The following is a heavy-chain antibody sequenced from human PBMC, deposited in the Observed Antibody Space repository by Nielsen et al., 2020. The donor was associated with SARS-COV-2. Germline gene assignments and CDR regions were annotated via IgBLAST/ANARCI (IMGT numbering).Heavy chain of an antibody. J-gene: IGHJ4*02. V-gene: IGHV5-51*01. CDR3: ARGLFSSSWYFVH. Sequence: GESLKISCKGSGYSFTSYWIGWVRQMPGKGLEWMGIIYPGDSDTRYSPSFQGQITISADKSISTAYLQWSSLKASDTAMYYCARGLFSSSWYFVHWGQGTLVTVSS. CDR2: IYPGDSDT. CDR1: GYSFTSYW. D-gene: IGHD6-13*01.